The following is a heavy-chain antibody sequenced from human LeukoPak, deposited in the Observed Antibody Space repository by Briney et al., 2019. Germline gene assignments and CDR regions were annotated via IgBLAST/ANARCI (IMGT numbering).Heavy chain of an antibody. CDR3: AHRLADIVVVVAAGGGFDY. CDR1: GFSLSTRGVG. V-gene: IGHV2-5*01. Sequence: SGPTLVKPTQTLTLTCTFSGFSLSTRGVGVGWIRQPPGKALEWLDLTYWNDDKRYSPSLKSRLTITKAASKNQVVLTMTNRDPVDTATYYCAHRLADIVVVVAAGGGFDYWGQGTLVTVSS. CDR2: TYWNDDK. J-gene: IGHJ4*02. D-gene: IGHD2-15*01.